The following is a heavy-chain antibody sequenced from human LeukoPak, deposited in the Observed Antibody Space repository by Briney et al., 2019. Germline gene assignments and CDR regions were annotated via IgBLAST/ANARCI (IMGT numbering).Heavy chain of an antibody. V-gene: IGHV3-9*01. CDR2: ITWNSGNI. CDR1: GFTFDDYA. Sequence: GGSLRLSCAASGFTFDDYAMHWVRQAPGKGLEWVSGITWNSGNIGYADSVKGRFTISRDNAKNSLYLQMNSLRAEDTALYYCAKGYSGSYLGYYLDYWGQGTLVTVSS. D-gene: IGHD1-26*01. J-gene: IGHJ4*02. CDR3: AKGYSGSYLGYYLDY.